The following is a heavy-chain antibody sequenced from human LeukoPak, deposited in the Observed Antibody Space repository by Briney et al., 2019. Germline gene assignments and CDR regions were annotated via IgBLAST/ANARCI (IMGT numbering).Heavy chain of an antibody. CDR2: INHSGST. D-gene: IGHD6-19*01. V-gene: IGHV4-34*01. J-gene: IGHJ4*02. CDR1: GGSFSGYY. CDR3: ARHSSGIAVAGTKFDY. Sequence: SETLSLTCAVYGGSFSGYYWSWIRQPPGKGLEWIGEINHSGSTNYNPSLKSRVTVSVDTSKNQFSLRLSSVTAADTALYYCARHSSGIAVAGTKFDYWGQGTLVTVSS.